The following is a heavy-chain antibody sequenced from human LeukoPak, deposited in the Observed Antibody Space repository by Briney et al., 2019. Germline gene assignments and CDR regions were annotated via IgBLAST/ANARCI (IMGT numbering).Heavy chain of an antibody. CDR3: AKTLFSAYGDYLLGD. V-gene: IGHV3-30*02. CDR1: GFSFSSYG. D-gene: IGHD4-17*01. J-gene: IGHJ4*02. Sequence: GGSLRLSCAASGFSFSSYGMHWVRQAPGKGLEWVAFIRSDGSKKYYADSVKGRFTISRDSFENSLDLQMNSLRAEDTAVYYCAKTLFSAYGDYLLGDWGQGTLVTVSS. CDR2: IRSDGSKK.